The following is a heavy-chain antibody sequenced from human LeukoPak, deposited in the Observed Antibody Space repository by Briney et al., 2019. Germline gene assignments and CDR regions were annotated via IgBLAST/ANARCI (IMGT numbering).Heavy chain of an antibody. J-gene: IGHJ4*02. CDR3: ARGPTYYGSGRSFDY. CDR1: GGSISSGGYY. V-gene: IGHV4-30-2*01. D-gene: IGHD3-10*01. CDR2: IYHSGST. Sequence: SETLSLTCTVSGGSISSGGYYWSWIRQPPGKGLEWIGYIYHSGSTYYNPSLKSRVTISVDRSKNQFSLKLSSVTAADTAVYYCARGPTYYGSGRSFDYWGQGTLVTVSS.